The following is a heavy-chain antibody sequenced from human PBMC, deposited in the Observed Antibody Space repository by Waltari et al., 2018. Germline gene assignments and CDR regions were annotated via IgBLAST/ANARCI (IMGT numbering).Heavy chain of an antibody. CDR2: ISIRVGSI. Sequence: QVQLVQSGAEVKKPGASVKVSCKASGYTFTSYYMHWVRQAPGQGLEWRGVISIRVGSISYDQKFQRRVTMTRDTSTSTVYMELCSLRSEDTAVYYCARDGASMGNYYYYMDVWGKGTTVTVSS. J-gene: IGHJ6*03. V-gene: IGHV1-46*01. D-gene: IGHD7-27*01. CDR3: ARDGASMGNYYYYMDV. CDR1: GYTFTSYY.